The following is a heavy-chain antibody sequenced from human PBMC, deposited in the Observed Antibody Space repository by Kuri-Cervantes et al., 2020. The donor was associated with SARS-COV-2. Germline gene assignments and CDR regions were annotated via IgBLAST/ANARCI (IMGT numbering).Heavy chain of an antibody. CDR3: ARQGSSGWYLGY. J-gene: IGHJ4*02. CDR2: IRSRSSYK. Sequence: GGSLRLSCAASGFTFSSYSMNWVRQAPGKGLEWVSSIRSRSSYKYYADSVKGRFTISRDNAKNSVYLQMNSLRAEDTAVYHCARQGSSGWYLGYWGQGTLVTVSS. V-gene: IGHV3-21*01. D-gene: IGHD6-19*01. CDR1: GFTFSSYS.